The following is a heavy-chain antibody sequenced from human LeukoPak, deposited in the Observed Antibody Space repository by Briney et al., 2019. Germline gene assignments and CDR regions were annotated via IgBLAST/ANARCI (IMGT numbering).Heavy chain of an antibody. V-gene: IGHV4-39*07. Sequence: PSETLSLTCTVSGGSISSSSYYWGWIRQPPGKGLEWIGSIYYSGSTYYNPSLKSRVTISVDTSKNQFSLKLSSVTAADTAVYYCARRRRDGYNRTFDYWGQGTLVTVSS. J-gene: IGHJ4*02. CDR2: IYYSGST. CDR3: ARRRRDGYNRTFDY. CDR1: GGSISSSSYY. D-gene: IGHD5-24*01.